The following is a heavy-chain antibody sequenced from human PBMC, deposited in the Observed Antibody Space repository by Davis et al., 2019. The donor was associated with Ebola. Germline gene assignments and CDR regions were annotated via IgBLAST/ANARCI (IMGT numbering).Heavy chain of an antibody. V-gene: IGHV5-51*01. J-gene: IGHJ4*02. CDR2: IYPGDSDT. CDR3: ARMGKSYYDSLWDY. D-gene: IGHD3-10*01. CDR1: GYSFTTYW. Sequence: GESLKISCKGSGYSFTTYWIAWVRQTPAKGLEWMGIIYPGDSDTRYSPSFEGQVTISADKSFSTAYLQWSGLKASDTAMYYCARMGKSYYDSLWDYWGQGTLVTVSS.